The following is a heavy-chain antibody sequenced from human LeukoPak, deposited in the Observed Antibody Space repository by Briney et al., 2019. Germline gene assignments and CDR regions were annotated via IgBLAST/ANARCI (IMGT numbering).Heavy chain of an antibody. Sequence: GGSLRLSCAASGFTFSSYWICWVRQAPGKGMEWVAIIKQDGSDKYYVDSVEGRFIISRDNAKNSLYLQMNSLRAEDTAVYYCLTSTRSHRFDYWGQGTLVTVSS. CDR2: IKQDGSDK. V-gene: IGHV3-7*01. CDR3: LTSTRSHRFDY. J-gene: IGHJ4*02. D-gene: IGHD2-15*01. CDR1: GFTFSSYW.